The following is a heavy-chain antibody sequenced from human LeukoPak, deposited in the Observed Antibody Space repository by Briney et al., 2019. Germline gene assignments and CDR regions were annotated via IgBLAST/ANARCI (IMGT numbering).Heavy chain of an antibody. J-gene: IGHJ4*02. CDR3: ARDGASRYSYGLYYFDY. V-gene: IGHV3-7*03. CDR1: GFTFSSYW. D-gene: IGHD5-18*01. Sequence: PGGSLRLSCAAFGFTFSSYWMSWARQAPGKGLEWVANIKQDGSEKYYVDSVKGRFTISRDNAKDSLYLQMNSLRAEDTAVYYCARDGASRYSYGLYYFDYWGQGTLVTVSS. CDR2: IKQDGSEK.